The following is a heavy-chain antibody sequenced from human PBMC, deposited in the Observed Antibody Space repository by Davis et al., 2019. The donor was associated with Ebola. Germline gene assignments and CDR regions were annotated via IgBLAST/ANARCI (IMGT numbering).Heavy chain of an antibody. Sequence: GESLKISCAASGFTFNSFDMHWVRQAPGKGLEWVAFIRYDGSNKYYADSVKGRFTISRDNSKNTLYLQMNSLRAEDTAVYYCARDPGGLLWFGELSDFDYWGQGTLVTVSS. CDR1: GFTFNSFD. J-gene: IGHJ4*02. CDR2: IRYDGSNK. V-gene: IGHV3-30*02. CDR3: ARDPGGLLWFGELSDFDY. D-gene: IGHD3-10*01.